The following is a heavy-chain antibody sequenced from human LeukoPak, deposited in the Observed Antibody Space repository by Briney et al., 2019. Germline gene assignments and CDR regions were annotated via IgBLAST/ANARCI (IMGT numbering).Heavy chain of an antibody. Sequence: GGSLRLSSAASGFTFSDHYVDWVRQAPGKGLEWVGRTRNKASSYTTEYAASVKGRFTISRDDSKNSLYLQMNSLITEDTAVYYCIRGSYSSGWYGDYWGQGTLVTVSS. CDR2: TRNKASSYTT. D-gene: IGHD6-19*01. CDR3: IRGSYSSGWYGDY. J-gene: IGHJ4*02. CDR1: GFTFSDHY. V-gene: IGHV3-72*01.